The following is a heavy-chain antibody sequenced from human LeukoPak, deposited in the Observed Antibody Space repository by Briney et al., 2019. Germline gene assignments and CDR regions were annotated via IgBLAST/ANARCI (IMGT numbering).Heavy chain of an antibody. Sequence: SETLSLTCTVSGGSISSGFYYRTWIRQPAGKGLEWIGRIYTSGSTNYNPSLKSRVTISVDTSKNQFSLKLNSVTAADTAVYYCARATVTRDMDVWGKGTTVTISS. CDR1: GGSISSGFYY. D-gene: IGHD4-17*01. J-gene: IGHJ6*03. CDR2: IYTSGST. V-gene: IGHV4-61*02. CDR3: ARATVTRDMDV.